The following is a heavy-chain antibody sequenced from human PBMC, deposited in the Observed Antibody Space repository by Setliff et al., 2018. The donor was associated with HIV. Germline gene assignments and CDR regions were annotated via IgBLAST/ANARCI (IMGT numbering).Heavy chain of an antibody. CDR1: GFTFSSYP. Sequence: PGGSLRLSCAASGFTFSSYPMSWVRQSPGKGPEWVSVINGGTTTYYADSVKGRFTISRDNSKNTLYLQMSSLRAEDTAVYYCARDDQGLAPYGPHPTPPFDYWGQGTLVTVSS. D-gene: IGHD3-10*01. CDR2: INGGTTT. CDR3: ARDDQGLAPYGPHPTPPFDY. V-gene: IGHV3-23*03. J-gene: IGHJ4*02.